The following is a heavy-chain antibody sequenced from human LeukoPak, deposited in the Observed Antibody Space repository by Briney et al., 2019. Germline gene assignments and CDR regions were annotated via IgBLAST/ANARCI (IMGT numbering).Heavy chain of an antibody. D-gene: IGHD1-26*01. J-gene: IGHJ4*02. CDR1: GFTFSAYA. Sequence: GGSLRLSCAASGFTFSAYAMSWVRQAPGKGLEWVSAISASSDSTYYADSVKGRFTISRDNSKNTMYLHMNSLKAEDTAIYYCAREGGSYSNYFDYWGQGTLVTVSS. CDR2: ISASSDST. V-gene: IGHV3-23*01. CDR3: AREGGSYSNYFDY.